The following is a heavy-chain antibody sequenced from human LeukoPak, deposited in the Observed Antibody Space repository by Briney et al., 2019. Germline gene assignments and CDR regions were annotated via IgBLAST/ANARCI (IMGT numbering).Heavy chain of an antibody. CDR1: GFTFSTYP. V-gene: IGHV3-30-3*01. CDR2: ISYDEGTNK. D-gene: IGHD5-18*01. Sequence: GRSLRPSCAASGFTFSTYPMHWVRQAPGKGLEWVAVISYDEGTNKYYADSVKGRFTISRDNSKNTLYLQMNSLRAEDTAVYYCASLNLGYGYFLEATKHDYWGQGTLVTVSS. CDR3: ASLNLGYGYFLEATKHDY. J-gene: IGHJ4*02.